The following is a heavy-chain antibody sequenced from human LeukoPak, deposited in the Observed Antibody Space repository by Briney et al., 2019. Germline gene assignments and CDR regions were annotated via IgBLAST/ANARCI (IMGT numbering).Heavy chain of an antibody. V-gene: IGHV3-23*01. J-gene: IGHJ4*02. CDR1: GFTFRSYG. D-gene: IGHD7-27*01. CDR3: AKDSGNWGTNFDY. Sequence: GGSLRLSCAASGFTFRSYGMSWVRQAPGKGLEWVSAIAGSGATTNYADSVKGRFTISRDNSKSTLFLQMNSLRGEDTAVYYCAKDSGNWGTNFDYWGQGSLVTVSS. CDR2: IAGSGATT.